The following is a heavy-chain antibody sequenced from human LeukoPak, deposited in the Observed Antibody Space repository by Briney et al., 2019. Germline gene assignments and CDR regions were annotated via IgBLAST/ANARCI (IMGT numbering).Heavy chain of an antibody. CDR2: ITGSSTWT. D-gene: IGHD3-10*01. V-gene: IGHV3-23*01. CDR3: ARELVSSGTGYFDL. Sequence: GGSPRLSCEASGFTFGNFGMTWVRQAPGKGLQWVSGITGSSTWTYYAASVKGRFTVSRDNSQNTLHLQMNSLRADDTAVYYCARELVSSGTGYFDLWGRGTLVTVSS. J-gene: IGHJ2*01. CDR1: GFTFGNFG.